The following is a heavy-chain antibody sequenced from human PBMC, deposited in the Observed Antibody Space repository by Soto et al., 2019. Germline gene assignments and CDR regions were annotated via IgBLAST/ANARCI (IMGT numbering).Heavy chain of an antibody. Sequence: GGSLRLSCASSGFTLSMSAVNWVRQAPGKGLEWVSYISDSGDRAYYADSVKGRFTISRDRSKNTVSLQMDSLRAEDTAVYYCAKDRGIIVKAGDAFDVWGQGTKVTVSS. V-gene: IGHV3-23*01. CDR3: AKDRGIIVKAGDAFDV. CDR2: ISDSGDRA. D-gene: IGHD3-16*02. J-gene: IGHJ3*01. CDR1: GFTLSMSA.